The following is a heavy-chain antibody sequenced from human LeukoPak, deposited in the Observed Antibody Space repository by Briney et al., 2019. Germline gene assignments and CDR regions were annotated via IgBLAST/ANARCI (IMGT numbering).Heavy chain of an antibody. Sequence: PGGSLRLSCAASGFTFSSYEMNWVRQAPGKGLEWVSYISSSGSTIYYADSVKGRFTISRDNAKNSLYLQMNSLRAEDTAVYYCARVGVIGPPETTFFDYWGQGTLVTVSS. CDR2: ISSSGSTI. CDR1: GFTFSSYE. J-gene: IGHJ4*02. CDR3: ARVGVIGPPETTFFDY. D-gene: IGHD3-16*02. V-gene: IGHV3-48*03.